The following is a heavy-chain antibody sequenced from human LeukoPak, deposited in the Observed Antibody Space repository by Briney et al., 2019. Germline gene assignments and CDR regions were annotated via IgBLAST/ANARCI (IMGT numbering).Heavy chain of an antibody. CDR3: ARDPFAGFDP. Sequence: GRSLRLSCAASGFTFSSYAMHWVRQAPGKGLEWVAVISYDGSNKYYADSEKGRFTISRDNSKNTLYLQMNSLRAEDTAVYYCARDPFAGFDPWGQGTLVTVSS. CDR1: GFTFSSYA. V-gene: IGHV3-30-3*01. J-gene: IGHJ5*02. CDR2: ISYDGSNK.